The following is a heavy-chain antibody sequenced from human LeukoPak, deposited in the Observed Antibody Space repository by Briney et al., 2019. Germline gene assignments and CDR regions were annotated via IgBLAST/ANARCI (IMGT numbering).Heavy chain of an antibody. Sequence: KAGGSLRLSCAASGFTFNSYSMNWVRQAPGKGLEWISYITGSNVKMYGDSVKGRFTISRDNDKKSLYLQMISLRVEDTAVYYCTRDGGYSGFDFDYWGQGVLVTVSS. CDR2: ITGSNVK. J-gene: IGHJ4*02. CDR3: TRDGGYSGFDFDY. CDR1: GFTFNSYS. V-gene: IGHV3-21*01. D-gene: IGHD5-12*01.